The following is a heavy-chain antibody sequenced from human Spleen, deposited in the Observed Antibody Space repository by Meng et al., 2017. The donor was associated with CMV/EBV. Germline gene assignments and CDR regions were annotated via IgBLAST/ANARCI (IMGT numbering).Heavy chain of an antibody. CDR1: GISLRNDGMG. D-gene: IGHD3-10*01. V-gene: IGHV2-5*02. CDR3: AVTTWGMTRGLDF. Sequence: LSGISLRNDGMGVAWIRQPPGKALGWLALITRDDDGRYSPSLKSRLSLSMDTSKNQVVLAMTKMDPVDTATYYCAVTTWGMTRGLDFWGQGTLVTVSS. CDR2: ITRDDDG. J-gene: IGHJ4*02.